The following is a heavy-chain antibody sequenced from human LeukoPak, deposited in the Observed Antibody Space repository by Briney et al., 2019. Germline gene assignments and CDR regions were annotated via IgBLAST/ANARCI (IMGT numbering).Heavy chain of an antibody. CDR3: ARGVGYYYFDY. D-gene: IGHD2-2*03. V-gene: IGHV1-69*04. CDR1: GGTFSSYA. CDR2: IIPILGIA. J-gene: IGHJ4*02. Sequence: GASVKVSCKASGGTFSSYAISWVRQAPGQGLEWMGRIIPILGIANYAQKFQGRVTITADKSTSTAYTELSSLRSEDTAVYYCARGVGYYYFDYWGQGTLVTVSS.